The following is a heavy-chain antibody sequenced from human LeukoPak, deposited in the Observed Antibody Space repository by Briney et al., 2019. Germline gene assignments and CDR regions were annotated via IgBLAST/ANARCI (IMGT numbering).Heavy chain of an antibody. CDR2: MNPNSGNT. Sequence: ASVKVSCKASGYTFTSYDINWVRQATGQGLEWMGWMNPNSGNTGYAQKFQGRVTMTRNTSISTAHMELSSLRSEDTAVYYCARGGYCSSTSCIDYWGQGTLVTVSS. CDR3: ARGGYCSSTSCIDY. V-gene: IGHV1-8*01. CDR1: GYTFTSYD. D-gene: IGHD2-2*01. J-gene: IGHJ4*02.